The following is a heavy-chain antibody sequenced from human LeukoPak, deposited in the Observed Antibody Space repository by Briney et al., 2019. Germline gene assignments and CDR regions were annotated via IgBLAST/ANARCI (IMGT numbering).Heavy chain of an antibody. D-gene: IGHD1-26*01. V-gene: IGHV3-21*01. CDR3: ARDYSGSYSTHFDY. Sequence: KPGESLRLSCVVSGFTFSSSNMNWVRQAPGRGLEWVSSITSSSSYIYYADSVKGRFTISRDNSKNTLYLQMNSLRAEDTAVYYCARDYSGSYSTHFDYWGQGTLVTVSS. CDR2: ITSSSSYI. J-gene: IGHJ4*02. CDR1: GFTFSSSN.